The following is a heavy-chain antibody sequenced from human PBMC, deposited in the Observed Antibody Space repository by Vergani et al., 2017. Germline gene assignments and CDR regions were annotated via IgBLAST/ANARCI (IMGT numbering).Heavy chain of an antibody. Sequence: QVQLVQSGAEVKKPGASVKVSCKASGYTFTSYYMHWVRQAPGQGLEWMGIINPSGGSTSYAQKFQGRVTMTRDTSTSTVYMELSSLRSEDTAVYYCARGTVGATIVPFWFDPWGQGTLVTVSS. CDR2: INPSGGST. CDR3: ARGTVGATIVPFWFDP. J-gene: IGHJ5*02. V-gene: IGHV1-46*03. D-gene: IGHD1-26*01. CDR1: GYTFTSYY.